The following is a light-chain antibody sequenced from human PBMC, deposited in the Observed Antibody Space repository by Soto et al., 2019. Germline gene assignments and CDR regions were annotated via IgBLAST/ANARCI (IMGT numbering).Light chain of an antibody. CDR1: QSVSSN. CDR3: QQYYNLLRT. J-gene: IGKJ1*01. CDR2: EAS. V-gene: IGKV3-15*01. Sequence: EIVMTQSPATLSVSPGERATLSCRASQSVSSNLAWYQPKPGQAPRLLIYEASPRATGIPARFSGSGSGTEFTIPSSILPAEDLAVYYWQQYYNLLRTFGQGTKVEIK.